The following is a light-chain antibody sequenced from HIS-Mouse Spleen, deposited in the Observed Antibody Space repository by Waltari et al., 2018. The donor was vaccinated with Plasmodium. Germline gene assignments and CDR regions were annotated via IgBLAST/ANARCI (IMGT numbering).Light chain of an antibody. J-gene: IGKJ2*01. CDR2: GAS. V-gene: IGKV3-20*01. Sequence: EIVLTPSPGTLSLSPGERATLSCRASQSVSSSYLAWYQQKPGQAPRLPIHGASSRATGIPDRFSGSGYGTDFTLTISRLEPDDFAVYYCQQYGSSPPYTFGQGTKLEIK. CDR1: QSVSSSY. CDR3: QQYGSSPPYT.